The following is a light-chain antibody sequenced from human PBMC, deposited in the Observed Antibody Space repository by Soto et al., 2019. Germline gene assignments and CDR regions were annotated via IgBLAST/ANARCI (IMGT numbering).Light chain of an antibody. CDR2: GTS. CDR1: QSIYNY. Sequence: DIQMTQSPASLSASVGDRVTITCRASQSIYNYLNWYQQKPGKAPKVLIYGTSSLQSGVPSRFSGSRSGTDFTLTVSSLQPEDFATYYCQQSYNSFTFGPGTKVDIK. CDR3: QQSYNSFT. J-gene: IGKJ3*01. V-gene: IGKV1-39*01.